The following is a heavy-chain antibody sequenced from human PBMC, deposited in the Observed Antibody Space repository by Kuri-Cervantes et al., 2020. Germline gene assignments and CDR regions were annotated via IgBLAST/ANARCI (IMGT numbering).Heavy chain of an antibody. J-gene: IGHJ4*02. CDR3: ARDAFIADY. Sequence: GESLKISCAASGFTFSSYAMHWVRQAPGKGLEWVAVIWYDGSNKYYADSVKGRFTISRDNSKNTLYLQMNSLRAEDTAVYYCARDAFIADYWGQGTPVTVSS. CDR2: IWYDGSNK. CDR1: GFTFSSYA. V-gene: IGHV3-30-3*01. D-gene: IGHD3-3*02.